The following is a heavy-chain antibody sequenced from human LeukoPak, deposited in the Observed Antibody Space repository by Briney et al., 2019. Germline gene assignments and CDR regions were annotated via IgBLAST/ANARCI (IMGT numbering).Heavy chain of an antibody. V-gene: IGHV4-34*01. J-gene: IGHJ5*02. D-gene: IGHD5-18*01. Sequence: PSETLSLTCAVYGGSFSGYYWSWIRQPPGKGLEWIGEINHSGSTNYNPSLKSRVTISVDTSKNQFPLKLSSVTAADTAVYYCARYANLEGYSYGPWGQGTLVTVSS. CDR2: INHSGST. CDR1: GGSFSGYY. CDR3: ARYANLEGYSYGP.